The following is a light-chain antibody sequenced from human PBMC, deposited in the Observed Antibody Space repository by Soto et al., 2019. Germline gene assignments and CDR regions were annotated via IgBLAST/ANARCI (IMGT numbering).Light chain of an antibody. Sequence: QSALAQPASVSGSPGQSITIFCTGTSSDVGRYNYVSWYQQHPGKAPKLMIHEVSYRPSGVSSRFSGSKSGNTASLTISGLQAEDEAEYHCCSYTNRATYVFGTGTKVTVL. CDR3: CSYTNRATYV. V-gene: IGLV2-14*01. CDR1: SSDVGRYNY. J-gene: IGLJ1*01. CDR2: EVS.